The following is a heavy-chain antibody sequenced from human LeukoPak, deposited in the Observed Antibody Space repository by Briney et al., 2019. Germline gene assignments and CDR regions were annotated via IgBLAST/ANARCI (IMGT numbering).Heavy chain of an antibody. CDR3: AKGGYSYGPYNWFDP. D-gene: IGHD5-18*01. CDR2: MNPNSGNT. CDR1: GYTFTSYD. J-gene: IGHJ5*02. V-gene: IGHV1-8*01. Sequence: ASVKVSCKASGYTFTSYDINWVRQATGQGLEWMGWMNPNSGNTGYAQKFQGRVTMTRNTSISTAYMELSSLRSEDTAVYYCAKGGYSYGPYNWFDPWGQGTLVTVSS.